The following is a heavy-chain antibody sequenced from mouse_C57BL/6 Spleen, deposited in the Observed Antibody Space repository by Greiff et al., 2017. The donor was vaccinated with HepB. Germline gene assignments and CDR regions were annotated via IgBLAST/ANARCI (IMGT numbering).Heavy chain of an antibody. CDR2: IDPSDSYT. CDR3: VRFSHYFGSSRFDY. Sequence: QVQLQQPGAELVMPGASVKLSCKASGYTFTSYWMHWVKQRPGQGLEWIGEIDPSDSYTNYNQKFKGKSTLTVDKSSNTAYMQLSSLTSEDSAVYYCVRFSHYFGSSRFDYWGQGPTLTVSS. J-gene: IGHJ2*01. V-gene: IGHV1-69*01. D-gene: IGHD1-1*01. CDR1: GYTFTSYW.